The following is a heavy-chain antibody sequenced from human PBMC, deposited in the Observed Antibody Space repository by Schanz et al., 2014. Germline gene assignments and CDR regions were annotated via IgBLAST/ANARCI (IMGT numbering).Heavy chain of an antibody. CDR3: TKGLLPVRALADVFDV. V-gene: IGHV3-23*04. D-gene: IGHD2-21*01. CDR2: IEFSGGTT. J-gene: IGHJ3*01. CDR1: RFTISRNP. Sequence: VHLVESGGGVVQPGRSLRLSCTGSRFTISRNPIHWVRQAPGKGLEWVSGIEFSGGTTYYADSVKGRFTISRDNSKNILTMQMSSLRAEDTALYYCTKGLLPVRALADVFDVWGQGTMVTVSS.